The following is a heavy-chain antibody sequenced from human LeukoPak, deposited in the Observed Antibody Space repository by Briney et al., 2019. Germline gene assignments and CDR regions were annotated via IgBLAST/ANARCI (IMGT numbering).Heavy chain of an antibody. V-gene: IGHV3-11*01. CDR3: ARLGKYYYDSSGYYYNYYFDY. Sequence: GGSLRLSCAASGFTFSDYYMGWIRQAPGKGLEWVSYISSSGSTIYYADSVKGRFTISRDNAKNSLYLQMNSLRAEDTAVYYCARLGKYYYDSSGYYYNYYFDYWGQGTLVTVSS. CDR2: ISSSGSTI. D-gene: IGHD3-22*01. CDR1: GFTFSDYY. J-gene: IGHJ4*02.